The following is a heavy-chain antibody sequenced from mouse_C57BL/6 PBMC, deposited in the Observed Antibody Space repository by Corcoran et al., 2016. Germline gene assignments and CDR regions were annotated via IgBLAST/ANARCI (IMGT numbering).Heavy chain of an antibody. J-gene: IGHJ4*01. Sequence: QIQLVQSGPELKKPGETVKISCKASGYTFTTYGMSWVKQAPGKGLKWMGWINTYSGVPTYADDFKGRFAFSLETSASTAYLQINNLKNEDTATYYCARYDYYEVNYDAMDYWGQGTSVTVSS. CDR2: INTYSGVP. D-gene: IGHD1-1*01. CDR3: ARYDYYEVNYDAMDY. CDR1: GYTFTTYG. V-gene: IGHV9-3*01.